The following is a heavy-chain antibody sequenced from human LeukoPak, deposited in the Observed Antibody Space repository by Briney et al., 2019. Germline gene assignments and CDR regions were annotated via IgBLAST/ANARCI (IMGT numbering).Heavy chain of an antibody. D-gene: IGHD6-19*01. CDR3: AASRPLPQWLESDY. V-gene: IGHV1-24*01. Sequence: ASVKVSCKVSGYTLTELSMHWVRQAPGKGLEWMGGFDPEDGETIYARKFQGRVTMTEDTSTDTAYMELSSLRSEDTAVYYCAASRPLPQWLESDYWGQGTLVTVSS. CDR1: GYTLTELS. J-gene: IGHJ4*02. CDR2: FDPEDGET.